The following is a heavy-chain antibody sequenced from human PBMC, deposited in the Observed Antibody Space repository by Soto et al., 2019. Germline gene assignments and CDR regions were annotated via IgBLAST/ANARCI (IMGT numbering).Heavy chain of an antibody. Sequence: HPGGSLRLSCAASGFTFDDYAMHWVRQAPGKGLEWVSGISWSSGSIGYADSVKGRFTISRDNAKNSLYLQMNSLRAEDTALYYCAKIGLGAILTGYSAAYYMDVWGKGTTVTVSS. J-gene: IGHJ6*03. D-gene: IGHD3-9*01. CDR3: AKIGLGAILTGYSAAYYMDV. CDR1: GFTFDDYA. CDR2: ISWSSGSI. V-gene: IGHV3-9*01.